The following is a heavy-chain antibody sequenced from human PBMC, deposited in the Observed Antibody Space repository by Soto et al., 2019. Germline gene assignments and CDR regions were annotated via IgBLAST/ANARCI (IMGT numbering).Heavy chain of an antibody. J-gene: IGHJ5*02. CDR1: GGSITSGGYY. V-gene: IGHV4-31*03. Sequence: QVQLQESGPGLVKPSQTLSLTCTVSGGSITSGGYYWSWILQHPGKGLEWIGSIYYRGFTYYNPSLKSRVTISVDTSKNQFSLQLSSVTAADTAVYYCARSVFPWGQGTLVTVSS. CDR3: ARSVFP. CDR2: IYYRGFT.